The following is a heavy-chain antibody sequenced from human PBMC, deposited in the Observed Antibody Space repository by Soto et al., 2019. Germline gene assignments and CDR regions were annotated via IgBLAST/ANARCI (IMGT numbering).Heavy chain of an antibody. J-gene: IGHJ4*02. CDR1: GFTFSSHS. Sequence: GGSLRLSCAASGFTFSSHSMNWVRQAPGKGLEWVSYISSSSGSIYYADSVTGRFTISRDNAKNSLYLQMNSLRDEDTAVYYCARSTTMTTHFDYWGQGTLVTSPQ. V-gene: IGHV3-48*02. CDR2: ISSSSGSI. CDR3: ARSTTMTTHFDY. D-gene: IGHD4-17*01.